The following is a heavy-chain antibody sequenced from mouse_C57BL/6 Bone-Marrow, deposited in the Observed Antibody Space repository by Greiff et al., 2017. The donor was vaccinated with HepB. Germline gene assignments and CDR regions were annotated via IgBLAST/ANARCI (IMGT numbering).Heavy chain of an antibody. Sequence: EVKVVESGGGLVQSGRSLRLSCATSGFTFSDFYMEWVRQAPGKGLEWIAASRNKANDYTTEYSASVKGRFIVSRDTSQSILYLQMNALRAEDTAIYCCARGDGYKAMDYWGQGTSVTVSS. V-gene: IGHV7-1*01. CDR3: ARGDGYKAMDY. CDR2: SRNKANDYTT. J-gene: IGHJ4*01. CDR1: GFTFSDFY.